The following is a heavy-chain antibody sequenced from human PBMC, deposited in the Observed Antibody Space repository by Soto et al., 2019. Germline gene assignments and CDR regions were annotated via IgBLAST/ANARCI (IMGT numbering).Heavy chain of an antibody. V-gene: IGHV3-33*01. CDR1: GFTFSRYG. Sequence: QVQLVESGGGVVQPGRSLRLSCAAAGFTFSRYGFHWVRQAPGKGLAWVAVIWYDGRKKYYADSVKGRFTVCRDDSQNTLFLQMNTLRAEDTAMYYCTRDKCSGGSCYLNDDWGQGTLVTVSS. J-gene: IGHJ4*02. D-gene: IGHD2-15*01. CDR3: TRDKCSGGSCYLNDD. CDR2: IWYDGRKK.